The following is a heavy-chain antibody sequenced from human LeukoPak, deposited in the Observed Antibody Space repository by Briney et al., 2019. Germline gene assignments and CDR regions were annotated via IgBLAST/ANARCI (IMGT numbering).Heavy chain of an antibody. V-gene: IGHV3-7*03. CDR2: IKQDGSEK. D-gene: IGHD3-22*01. J-gene: IGHJ4*02. CDR1: GFTFSSYW. CDR3: AKDLLRGYYSSLFDY. Sequence: GGSLRLSCAASGFTFSSYWMSWVRQAPGKGLEWVANIKQDGSEKYYVDSVKGRFTISRDNAKNSLYLQMNSLRAEDTAVYYCAKDLLRGYYSSLFDYWGQGTLVTVSS.